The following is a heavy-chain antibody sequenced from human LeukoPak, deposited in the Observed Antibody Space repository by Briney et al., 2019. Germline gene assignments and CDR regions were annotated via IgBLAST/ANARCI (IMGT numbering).Heavy chain of an antibody. Sequence: GGSLRLSCAASGVTSSAFWMSWVRRPPGKGLEWVANIKKDGSEKDYVDSVKGRFSIFRDNAKNSVYLQMHCPREEDTAVYYCATFAGFVPVGLLLWGKGTTVIVSS. CDR3: ATFAGFVPVGLLL. J-gene: IGHJ6*04. D-gene: IGHD2-2*01. V-gene: IGHV3-7*01. CDR2: IKKDGSEK. CDR1: GVTSSAFW.